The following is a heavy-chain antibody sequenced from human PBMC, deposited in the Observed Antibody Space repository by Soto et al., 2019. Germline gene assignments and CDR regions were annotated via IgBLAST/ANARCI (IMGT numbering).Heavy chain of an antibody. V-gene: IGHV4-59*01. CDR3: ARVGYCGGDCSFPDY. Sequence: SETLSLTCTVSGGSISSYYWSWIRQPPGKGLEWIGYIYYSGSTNYNPSLKSRVTISVDTSKNQFSLKLSSVTAADTAVYYCARVGYCGGDCSFPDYWGQGTLVTVSS. CDR2: IYYSGST. CDR1: GGSISSYY. J-gene: IGHJ4*02. D-gene: IGHD2-21*02.